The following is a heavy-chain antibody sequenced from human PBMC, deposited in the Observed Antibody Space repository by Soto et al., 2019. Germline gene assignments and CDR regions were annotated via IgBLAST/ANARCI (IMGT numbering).Heavy chain of an antibody. Sequence: EVELVESGGGLVQPGASLRLSCAASGFTFSNYWMHWVRQAPGKGLVWVSRINSDGSSTNYADFVKGRFTISRDNAKNTLYLQMNSLRAEDTAVYYCARAIAVAGAYDAFHIWGQGTELTVSS. CDR2: INSDGSST. D-gene: IGHD6-19*01. CDR1: GFTFSNYW. CDR3: ARAIAVAGAYDAFHI. J-gene: IGHJ3*02. V-gene: IGHV3-74*01.